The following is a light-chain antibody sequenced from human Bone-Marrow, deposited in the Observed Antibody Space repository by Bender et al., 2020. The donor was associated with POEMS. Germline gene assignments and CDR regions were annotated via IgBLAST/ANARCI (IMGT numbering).Light chain of an antibody. V-gene: IGLV1-40*01. Sequence: QSVLTQPPSVSGAPGQRVTISCTGSSSNIGSGYAVHWYQHLPGTAPKLLIYTNIYRPSGVPDRFSGSKSGTSASLAITGRQAEDEADYYGQCFDGSLRLKVFGGGTKLTVL. CDR2: TNI. CDR1: SSNIGSGYA. CDR3: QCFDGSLRLKV. J-gene: IGLJ3*02.